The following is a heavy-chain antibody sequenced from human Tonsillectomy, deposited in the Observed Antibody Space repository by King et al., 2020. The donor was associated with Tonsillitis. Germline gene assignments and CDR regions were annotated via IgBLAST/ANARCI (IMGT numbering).Heavy chain of an antibody. D-gene: IGHD5-18*01. J-gene: IGHJ6*02. Sequence: VQLVESGGGLVKPGGSLRLSCAASGFTFNSYSMNWVRQAPGKGLEWVSCISSRSSYIYYADSVKGRCTISRDNAKNSLFLRMNSLRAEDTAVYYCARGRLSYGGYYYYSGMAVWGQGTTVTVSS. CDR3: ARGRLSYGGYYYYSGMAV. CDR2: ISSRSSYI. CDR1: GFTFNSYS. V-gene: IGHV3-21*01.